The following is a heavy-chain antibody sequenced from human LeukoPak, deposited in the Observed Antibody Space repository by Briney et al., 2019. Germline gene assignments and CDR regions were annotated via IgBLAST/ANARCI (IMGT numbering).Heavy chain of an antibody. CDR2: INHSGST. CDR3: ASGKLSSNDYLMDV. CDR1: GGSFSGYY. D-gene: IGHD5-12*01. J-gene: IGHJ6*03. V-gene: IGHV4-34*01. Sequence: PSETLSLTCAVYGGSFSGYYWSWIRQPPGKGLEWLGEINHSGSTNYNPSLKSRVTISVDTSKNQFSLKLSSVTAADTAVYYCASGKLSSNDYLMDVWGKGTTVTVSS.